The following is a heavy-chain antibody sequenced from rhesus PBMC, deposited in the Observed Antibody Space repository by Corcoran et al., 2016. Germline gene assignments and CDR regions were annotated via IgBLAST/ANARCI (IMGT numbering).Heavy chain of an antibody. J-gene: IGHJ4*01. D-gene: IGHD4-29*01. CDR1: VGSIRSIKR. CDR3: ARRSYYFDY. Sequence: QVQLQESGTGVGKPSETLSLTCAVSVGSIRSIKRWSWISNSPGMGLEWIGYIYGGSGSTSYNPSLKSRVTISTDTSKNQFSLKLSSVTAADTAVYYCARRSYYFDYWGQGVLVTVSS. V-gene: IGHV4-93*02. CDR2: IYGGSGST.